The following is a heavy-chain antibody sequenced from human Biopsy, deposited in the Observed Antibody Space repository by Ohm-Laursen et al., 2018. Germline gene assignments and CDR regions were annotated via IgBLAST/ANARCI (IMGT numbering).Heavy chain of an antibody. CDR3: TRGGYYYDSLAYYYWFDP. Sequence: ASVKASCQASGYTFTGYHVHWVRQAPGKGLEWMGWINAKTGDTNYAQKFQGRVTMTRDTSISTAYVDLSSLRSDDTAVYYCTRGGYYYDSLAYYYWFDPWGQGTLVTVSS. D-gene: IGHD3-22*01. CDR2: INAKTGDT. CDR1: GYTFTGYH. V-gene: IGHV1-2*02. J-gene: IGHJ5*02.